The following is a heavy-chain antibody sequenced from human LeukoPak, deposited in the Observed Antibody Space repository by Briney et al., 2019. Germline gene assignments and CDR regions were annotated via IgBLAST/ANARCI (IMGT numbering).Heavy chain of an antibody. Sequence: SETLSLTCTVSGGSIINSYWGWIRKSAGTGLEWVGRIYITGSTNYNPSLQSRLSMSVDTSKNQFSLRLTSVSAADTAVYYCTRLKYYDSTGYSPGYYMDVWGKGITVTVSS. J-gene: IGHJ6*03. V-gene: IGHV4-4*07. D-gene: IGHD3-22*01. CDR3: TRLKYYDSTGYSPGYYMDV. CDR1: GGSIINSY. CDR2: IYITGST.